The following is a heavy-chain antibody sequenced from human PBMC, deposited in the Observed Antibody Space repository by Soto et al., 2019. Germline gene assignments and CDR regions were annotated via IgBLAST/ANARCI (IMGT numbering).Heavy chain of an antibody. Sequence: GAAVKVSCKASGYTFTGYYMHWVRQAPGQGREWMGRINPNSGGTNYAQKFQGWVTMTRDTSISTAYMELSRLRYDDTAVYYCARVRVSSSSPSDAFDIWGQGTMVTVSS. J-gene: IGHJ3*02. D-gene: IGHD6-13*01. CDR3: ARVRVSSSSPSDAFDI. CDR1: GYTFTGYY. V-gene: IGHV1-2*04. CDR2: INPNSGGT.